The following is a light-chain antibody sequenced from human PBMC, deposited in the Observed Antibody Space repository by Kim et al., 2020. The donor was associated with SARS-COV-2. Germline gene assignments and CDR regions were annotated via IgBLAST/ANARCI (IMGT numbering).Light chain of an antibody. Sequence: EIVMTQSPATLSVSPGERVTLSCRASQSITKKVAWYQQRPGQAPRLLIYDTSIRDTGIPSRFSGSGSGTDFTLTIGSLQSEDFAVYYCQQYYQWHGITFGQGTRLEIK. V-gene: IGKV3-15*01. CDR1: QSITKK. CDR3: QQYYQWHGIT. J-gene: IGKJ5*01. CDR2: DTS.